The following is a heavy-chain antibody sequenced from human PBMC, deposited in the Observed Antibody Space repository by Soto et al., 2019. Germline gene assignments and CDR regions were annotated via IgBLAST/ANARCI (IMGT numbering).Heavy chain of an antibody. V-gene: IGHV3-23*01. CDR2: VSASGRSR. Sequence: VGSLRLSCVGSGIDFSNYAMSWVRQAPGKGLEWVSIVSASGRSRYHADSVKGRFTISRDNSKNTLYLHMTNLRAEDTAVYYCAKDGTWLDVYYDVWGQGTPVTVSS. D-gene: IGHD3-16*01. CDR3: AKDGTWLDVYYDV. CDR1: GIDFSNYA. J-gene: IGHJ4*02.